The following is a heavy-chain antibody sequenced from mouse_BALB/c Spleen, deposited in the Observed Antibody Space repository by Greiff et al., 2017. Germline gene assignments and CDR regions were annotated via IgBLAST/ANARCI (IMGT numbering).Heavy chain of an antibody. J-gene: IGHJ2*01. Sequence: QVQLQQSGAELVRPGVSVKISCKGSGYTFTDYAMHWVKQSHAKSLEWIGVISTYYGDASYNQKFKGKATMTVDKSSSTAYMELARLTSEDSAIYYCARYDGNYFYYWGQGTTLTVSS. CDR2: ISTYYGDA. CDR3: ARYDGNYFYY. CDR1: GYTFTDYA. V-gene: IGHV1S137*01. D-gene: IGHD2-1*01.